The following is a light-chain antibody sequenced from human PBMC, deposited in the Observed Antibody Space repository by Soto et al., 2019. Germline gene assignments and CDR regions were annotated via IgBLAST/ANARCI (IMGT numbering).Light chain of an antibody. J-gene: IGKJ1*01. Sequence: EIVLTQSPGTLSFSPGERATLSCRASQSVSSSYLAWYQQKPGQAPGLLIYGASSRATGIPDRFSGSGSGKDFTLTISRLEPEDFAVYYCQQYGRSPRTFGQARKVEIX. CDR1: QSVSSSY. CDR3: QQYGRSPRT. V-gene: IGKV3-20*01. CDR2: GAS.